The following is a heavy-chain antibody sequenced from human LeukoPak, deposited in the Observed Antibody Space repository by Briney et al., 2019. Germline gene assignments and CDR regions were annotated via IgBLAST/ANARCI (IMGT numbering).Heavy chain of an antibody. D-gene: IGHD2-2*01. CDR1: GWSFNDYY. J-gene: IGHJ5*02. Sequence: SETLSLTCAVYGWSFNDYYWDWVRQPPGKGLEWIGEINARGDTNYNPSLKSRVTISVDSSKNQFSLTLTSMIAADTAIYYCARGQVPAARGYNWFDPWGQGTLVTVSS. V-gene: IGHV4-34*01. CDR3: ARGQVPAARGYNWFDP. CDR2: INARGDT.